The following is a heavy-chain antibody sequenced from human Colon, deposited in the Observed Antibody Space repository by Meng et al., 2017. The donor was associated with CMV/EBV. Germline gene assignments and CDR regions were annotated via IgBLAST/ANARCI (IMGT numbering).Heavy chain of an antibody. V-gene: IGHV3-23*01. Sequence: GESLKISCAASGFIFNDYAMAWVRQAPGKGLEWVSGISGSGSEGGDYYGASVKGRFTVSRDNFRNVLYLEMNSLKGDDTVVYFCAKGRMYYDFWSGYEDWGQGTLVTVSS. D-gene: IGHD3-3*01. J-gene: IGHJ4*02. CDR2: ISGSGSEGGD. CDR3: AKGRMYYDFWSGYED. CDR1: GFIFNDYA.